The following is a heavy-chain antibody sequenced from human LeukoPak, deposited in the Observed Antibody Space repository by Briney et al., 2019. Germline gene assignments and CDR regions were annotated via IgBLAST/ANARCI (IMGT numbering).Heavy chain of an antibody. CDR1: RFTFSDYG. CDR3: AELGITMIGGV. J-gene: IGHJ6*04. Sequence: GGSLTLSCAGSRFTFSDYGMTWVRQAPGKGLEWVAAISNSGDRTYYADSVRGRFTISRDNAKNSLYLQMNSLRAEDTAVYYCAELGITMIGGVWGKGTTVTISS. D-gene: IGHD3-10*02. CDR2: ISNSGDRT. V-gene: IGHV3-23*01.